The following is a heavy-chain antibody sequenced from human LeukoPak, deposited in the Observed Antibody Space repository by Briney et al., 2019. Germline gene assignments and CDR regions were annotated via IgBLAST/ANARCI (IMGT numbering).Heavy chain of an antibody. Sequence: GGSLRLSCAASGFTFAVYGMSWVRQAPGKGLEGVSGINWIGGSTGYADSVKGRFTLSRDKAKNSLYLQINSLRVASTVLCLCARVQRELMWYYFDYWGQGTLVTVSS. CDR2: INWIGGST. D-gene: IGHD1-1*01. J-gene: IGHJ4*02. CDR1: GFTFAVYG. V-gene: IGHV3-20*04. CDR3: ARVQRELMWYYFDY.